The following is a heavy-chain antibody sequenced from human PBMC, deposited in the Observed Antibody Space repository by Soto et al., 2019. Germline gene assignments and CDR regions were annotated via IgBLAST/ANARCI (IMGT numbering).Heavy chain of an antibody. D-gene: IGHD3-22*01. CDR2: IIPIFGTA. V-gene: IGHV1-69*13. CDR1: GGTFSRYA. CDR3: ARWRRNYYDSSGYYLESHYYYYGMDV. Sequence: SVKVSFEASGGTFSRYAISWVRQAPGQGLKWMGGIIPIFGTANYAQKFQGRVTITADESTSTAYMELSSLRSEDTAVYYCARWRRNYYDSSGYYLESHYYYYGMDVWGQGTTVTVSS. J-gene: IGHJ6*02.